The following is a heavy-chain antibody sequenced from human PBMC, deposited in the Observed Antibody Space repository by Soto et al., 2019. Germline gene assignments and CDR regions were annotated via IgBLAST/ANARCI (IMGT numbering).Heavy chain of an antibody. CDR1: GFTFNHNA. V-gene: IGHV3-33*01. CDR2: IWYDGSEK. D-gene: IGHD6-13*01. J-gene: IGHJ6*02. Sequence: QVQLVESGGGVVQPGRSLRLSCAASGFTFNHNAMHWVRPAAGKGLEWVAQIWYDGSEKYYTDSVKGRFTISRDNFKNTVFLQMDSLRVEDTAVYYCARDGQQQAPYALDVWGQGTTVIVSS. CDR3: ARDGQQQAPYALDV.